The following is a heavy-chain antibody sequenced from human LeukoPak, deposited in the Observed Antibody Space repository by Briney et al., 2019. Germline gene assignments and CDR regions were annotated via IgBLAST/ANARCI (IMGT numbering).Heavy chain of an antibody. CDR2: INHSGST. Sequence: PSETLSPTCAVYGGSFSGYYWSWIRQPPGKGLEWIGEINHSGSTNYNPSLKSRVTISVDTSKNQFSLKLSSVTAADTAVYYCARGPRYCSSTSCYRRWWFDPWGQGTLVTVSS. CDR3: ARGPRYCSSTSCYRRWWFDP. CDR1: GGSFSGYY. D-gene: IGHD2-2*01. J-gene: IGHJ5*02. V-gene: IGHV4-34*01.